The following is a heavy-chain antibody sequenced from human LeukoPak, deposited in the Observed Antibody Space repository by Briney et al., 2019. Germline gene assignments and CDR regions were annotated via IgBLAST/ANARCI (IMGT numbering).Heavy chain of an antibody. CDR1: GSTFSNYW. V-gene: IGHV3-74*01. Sequence: GGSLRLSCAASGSTFSNYWMHWVRQAPGKGLVWVSRISTDGSTTTYADSVKGRFTISRDNAKNTLYLQMNSLRAEDTAVYYCARFSVVVAGYDYWGQGTLVTVSS. CDR2: ISTDGSTT. J-gene: IGHJ4*02. D-gene: IGHD6-19*01. CDR3: ARFSVVVAGYDY.